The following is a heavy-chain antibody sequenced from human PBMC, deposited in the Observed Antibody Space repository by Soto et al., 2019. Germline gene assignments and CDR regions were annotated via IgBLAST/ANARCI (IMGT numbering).Heavy chain of an antibody. V-gene: IGHV1-8*01. CDR2: MNPNNGAT. CDR3: ARGYGSYFDY. J-gene: IGHJ4*02. D-gene: IGHD3-10*01. CDR1: GYTFTSYD. Sequence: QVQLVQSGAEVKKPGASVKVSCKPSGYTFTSYDINWVRQATGQGPEWMGWMNPNNGATGYAQKFQGRVTMTRDTSMTTANMELSSLRSEDTAVYYCARGYGSYFDYWGQGSLVTVSS.